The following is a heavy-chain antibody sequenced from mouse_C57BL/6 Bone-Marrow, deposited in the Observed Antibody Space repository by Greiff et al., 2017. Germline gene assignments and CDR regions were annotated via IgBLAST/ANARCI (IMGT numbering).Heavy chain of an antibody. CDR2: IWSGGST. CDR1: GFSLTSYG. Sequence: VKLVESGPGLVQPSQSLSITCTVSGFSLTSYGVHWVRQPPGKGLEWLGVIWSGGSTDYNAAFISRLSISKDNSKSQVFFKMNSLQADDTAIYYCAKEGGYWYFDVWGTGTTVTVSS. J-gene: IGHJ1*03. V-gene: IGHV2-4*01. CDR3: AKEGGYWYFDV.